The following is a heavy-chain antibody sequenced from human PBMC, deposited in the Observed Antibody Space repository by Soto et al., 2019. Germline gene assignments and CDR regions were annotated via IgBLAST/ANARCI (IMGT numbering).Heavy chain of an antibody. CDR2: ISGSGGRT. J-gene: IGHJ4*02. Sequence: EVQLLESGGGLIQPGGSLRLSCEASGFTFSNYGMTWVRLAPGKGLEWVSTISGSGGRTFYADPVKGRFTISRDNSKNTLYLKMKRLRAEDTAVYYCAKEMIASTLADFFDYWGQGTLVTVSS. CDR1: GFTFSNYG. CDR3: AKEMIASTLADFFDY. V-gene: IGHV3-23*01. D-gene: IGHD2-21*01.